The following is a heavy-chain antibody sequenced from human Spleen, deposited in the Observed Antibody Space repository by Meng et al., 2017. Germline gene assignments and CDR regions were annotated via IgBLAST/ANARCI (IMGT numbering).Heavy chain of an antibody. CDR1: GGTFGNSG. D-gene: IGHD2-15*01. Sequence: QVPLVRSGAEVQNPGSSGKVSCKASGGTFGNSGSSLVRQAPGQGLEWMGGISPIFGTANYAQTFQGRVTFTADESTTTAYMELSSLRSDDTAVYYCARGWYCSGGSCYNYDHWGQGTLVTVSS. CDR3: ARGWYCSGGSCYNYDH. V-gene: IGHV1-69*01. J-gene: IGHJ4*02. CDR2: ISPIFGTA.